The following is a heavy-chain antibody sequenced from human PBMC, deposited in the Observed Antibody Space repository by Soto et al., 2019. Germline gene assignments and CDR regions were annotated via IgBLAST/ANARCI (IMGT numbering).Heavy chain of an antibody. CDR1: GFTFSSYA. J-gene: IGHJ4*02. V-gene: IGHV3-23*01. Sequence: GGSLRLSCAASGFTFSSYAMSWVRQAPGKGLEWVSAISGSGGSTYYADSVKGRFTISRDNSKNQLYLQMNSRRAEDTAVYYCAKGGAYDYSNPIDYWGQGTLVTVSS. CDR3: AKGGAYDYSNPIDY. CDR2: ISGSGGST. D-gene: IGHD4-4*01.